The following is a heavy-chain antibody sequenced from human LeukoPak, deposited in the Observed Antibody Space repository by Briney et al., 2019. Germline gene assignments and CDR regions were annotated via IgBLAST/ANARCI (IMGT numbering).Heavy chain of an antibody. CDR1: GFTFSNFW. Sequence: GGSLRLSCAASGFTFSNFWMSWVRRAPGKGLEWVANIKQDGGEKYYVDSVKGRFTISRDNAKNSVYLQMNNLRAADTAMYYCTKSGTTFDYWGLGTLVTVSS. D-gene: IGHD1-14*01. CDR2: IKQDGGEK. V-gene: IGHV3-7*01. J-gene: IGHJ4*02. CDR3: TKSGTTFDY.